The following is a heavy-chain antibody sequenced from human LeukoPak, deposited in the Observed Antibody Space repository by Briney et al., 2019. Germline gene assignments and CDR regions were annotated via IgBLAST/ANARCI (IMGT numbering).Heavy chain of an antibody. Sequence: SVKVSCKASGGTFSGYAISWVRQAPGQGLEWMGGIIPIFGTANYAQKFQGRVTITADESTSTAYMELSSLRSEDTAVYYCARGELSGSYYGGGVDYWGQGTLATVSS. D-gene: IGHD1-26*01. J-gene: IGHJ4*02. CDR3: ARGELSGSYYGGGVDY. V-gene: IGHV1-69*13. CDR2: IIPIFGTA. CDR1: GGTFSGYA.